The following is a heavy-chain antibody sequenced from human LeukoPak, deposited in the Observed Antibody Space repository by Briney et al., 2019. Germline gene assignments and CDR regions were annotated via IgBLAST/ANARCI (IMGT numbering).Heavy chain of an antibody. V-gene: IGHV3-23*01. CDR3: ARALTVTTVWFDP. Sequence: QPGGSLRPSCAASGFTFSIYAMSWVRQAPGKGLEWVSTLSGTGDSTYYADSVKGRFTISRDNAKNSLYLQMNSLRAEDTAVYYCARALTVTTVWFDPWGQGTLVTVSS. CDR2: LSGTGDST. CDR1: GFTFSIYA. J-gene: IGHJ5*02. D-gene: IGHD4-17*01.